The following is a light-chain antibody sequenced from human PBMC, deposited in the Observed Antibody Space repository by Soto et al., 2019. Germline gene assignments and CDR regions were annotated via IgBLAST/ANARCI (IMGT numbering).Light chain of an antibody. V-gene: IGLV1-44*01. CDR3: ETWDDSLNGVV. Sequence: QSVLTQPPSASGTPGQRVTISCSGSSPNIGGNTVKWYQQVPGTAPKLLIHGDTLRPSGVPDRFSGSKSGTSASLAISGLQSEDDAEYYCETWDDSLNGVVFGGGTKVT. J-gene: IGLJ2*01. CDR1: SPNIGGNT. CDR2: GDT.